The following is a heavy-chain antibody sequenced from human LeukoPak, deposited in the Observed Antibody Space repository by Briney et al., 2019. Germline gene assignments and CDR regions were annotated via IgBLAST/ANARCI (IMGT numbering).Heavy chain of an antibody. J-gene: IGHJ3*02. CDR3: ARQQGEQQLVGNAFDI. CDR2: VYPGDSED. V-gene: IGHV5-51*01. Sequence: GESLKISCKASGYSFSNFWIGWVRQLPGKGLEWMGLVYPGDSEDRISPSFQGQVTISADKSISTAYLQWSSLKASDTAIYYCARQQGEQQLVGNAFDIWGQGTMVTVSS. CDR1: GYSFSNFW. D-gene: IGHD6-13*01.